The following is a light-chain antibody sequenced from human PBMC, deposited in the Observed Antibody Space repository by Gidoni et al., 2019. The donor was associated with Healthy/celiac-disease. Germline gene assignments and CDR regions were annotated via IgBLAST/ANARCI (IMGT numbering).Light chain of an antibody. CDR2: AAS. J-gene: IGKJ2*01. Sequence: DIQMTQSPSSLSASVGDRVTITFRASQSISSYLNWYQQKPGKAPKLLIYAASSLQSGVPSRFSGSGSGTDFTLTISSLQPEDFATYYCQQSYSTSTYTFGQGTKLEIK. CDR3: QQSYSTSTYT. CDR1: QSISSY. V-gene: IGKV1-39*01.